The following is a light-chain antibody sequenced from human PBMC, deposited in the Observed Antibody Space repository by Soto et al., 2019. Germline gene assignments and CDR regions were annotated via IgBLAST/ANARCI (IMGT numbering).Light chain of an antibody. Sequence: QSVLTQPPSVSGAPGQRVTISCTGSSSNIGAGYDVQWYQQLPGAAPKLLIFGNSNRPSGVPDRFSGSRSGTSASLAITGLKAEAEAEYFCQSYDISLSVSVIFGGGTKVTVL. CDR1: SSNIGAGYD. CDR3: QSYDISLSVSVI. CDR2: GNS. V-gene: IGLV1-40*01. J-gene: IGLJ2*01.